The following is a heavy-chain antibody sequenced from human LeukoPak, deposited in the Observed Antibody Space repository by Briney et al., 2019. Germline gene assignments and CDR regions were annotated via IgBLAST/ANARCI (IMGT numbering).Heavy chain of an antibody. J-gene: IGHJ4*02. Sequence: GGSLRLSCAASGFTFSNYAMSWVRQAPGKGLEWVSVIYSGGSTYYADSVKGRFTISRDNSKNTLYLQMNSLRAEDTAVYYCARDPMYSSYWHDYWGQGTLVTVSS. V-gene: IGHV3-66*01. CDR1: GFTFSNYA. D-gene: IGHD6-6*01. CDR3: ARDPMYSSYWHDY. CDR2: IYSGGST.